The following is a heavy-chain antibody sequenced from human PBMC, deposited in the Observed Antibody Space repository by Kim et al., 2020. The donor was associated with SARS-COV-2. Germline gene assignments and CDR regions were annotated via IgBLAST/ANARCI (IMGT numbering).Heavy chain of an antibody. J-gene: IGHJ4*02. Sequence: SETLSLTCAVSGGSISSSNWWSWVRQPPGKGLEWIGEIYHSGSTNYNPSLKSRVTISVDKSKNQFSLKLSSVTAADTAVYYCARQASHITMFGVVSRLLLGYWGQGTLVTVSS. CDR3: ARQASHITMFGVVSRLLLGY. V-gene: IGHV4-4*02. CDR2: IYHSGST. D-gene: IGHD3-3*01. CDR1: GGSISSSNW.